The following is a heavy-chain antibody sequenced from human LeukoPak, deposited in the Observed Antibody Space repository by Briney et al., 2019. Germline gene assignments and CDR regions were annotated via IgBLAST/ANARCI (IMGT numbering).Heavy chain of an antibody. J-gene: IGHJ4*02. CDR2: IYSGGST. V-gene: IGHV3-53*01. CDR1: GFTVSSNY. CDR3: ARGAYYYDSSGYYSYYFDY. Sequence: GGSLRLSCAASGFTVSSNYMSWVRHAPGKGLGWVSVIYSGGSTYYADSVKGRFTIARDNSKNTLYLQMNSLRAEDTAVYYCARGAYYYDSSGYYSYYFDYWGQGTLVTVSS. D-gene: IGHD3-22*01.